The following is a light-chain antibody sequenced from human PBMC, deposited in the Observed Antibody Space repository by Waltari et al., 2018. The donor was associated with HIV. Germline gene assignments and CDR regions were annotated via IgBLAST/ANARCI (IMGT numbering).Light chain of an antibody. CDR3: AAWDDRLRTWM. J-gene: IGLJ3*02. V-gene: IGLV1-47*01. CDR1: DSNLGNTF. CDR2: QND. Sequence: QSVLTQPPSASGTPGQRVIVSCSGSDSNLGNTFVYWYQHLPGTTPKLLLYQNDPRPSGVPDRFSGSKSGTSASLAISGLQSDDEADYYCAAWDDRLRTWMFGGGTKLTVL.